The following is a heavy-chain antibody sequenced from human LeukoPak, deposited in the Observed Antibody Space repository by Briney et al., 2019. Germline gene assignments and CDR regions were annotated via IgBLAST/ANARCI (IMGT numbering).Heavy chain of an antibody. V-gene: IGHV3-64D*06. J-gene: IGHJ4*02. CDR2: INNNGRST. CDR1: GFTFSTYA. Sequence: GGSLRLSCSASGFTFSTYAMHWVRQAPGKGLEYISTINNNGRSTYYADSVKGRSTISRDNSKNTLYLQMTSLRVEDTAVYYCVKGSMAAAGDILSSSFDYWGQGTLVTVSS. D-gene: IGHD6-13*01. CDR3: VKGSMAAAGDILSSSFDY.